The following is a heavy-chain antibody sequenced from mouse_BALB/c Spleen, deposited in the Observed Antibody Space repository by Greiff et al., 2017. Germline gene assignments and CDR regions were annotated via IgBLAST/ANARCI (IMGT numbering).Heavy chain of an antibody. Sequence: EVKLVESGGGLVKPGGSLKLSCAASGFTFSDYYMYWVRQTPEKRLEWVATISDGGSYTYYPDSVKGRFTISRDNAKNNLYLQMSSLKSEDTAMYYCARDLYGNYVNYAMDYWGQGTSVTVSS. V-gene: IGHV5-4*02. CDR2: ISDGGSYT. CDR3: ARDLYGNYVNYAMDY. J-gene: IGHJ4*01. CDR1: GFTFSDYY. D-gene: IGHD2-1*01.